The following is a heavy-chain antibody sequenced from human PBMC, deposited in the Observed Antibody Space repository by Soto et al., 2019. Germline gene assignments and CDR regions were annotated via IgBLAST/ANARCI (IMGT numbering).Heavy chain of an antibody. D-gene: IGHD3-22*01. CDR3: ARPKGDHRATHDSSDYWALDM. CDR1: GYIFTNYW. CDR2: ICPGDSDT. J-gene: IGHJ3*02. V-gene: IGHV5-51*01. Sequence: PGESLKISCRGSGYIFTNYWIGWVRQMPGKGLEWMGVICPGDSDTRYSPSFKGQVTISADKSITTAYLQWSGLKASDAAMYYCARPKGDHRATHDSSDYWALDMWGQGTMVTVSS.